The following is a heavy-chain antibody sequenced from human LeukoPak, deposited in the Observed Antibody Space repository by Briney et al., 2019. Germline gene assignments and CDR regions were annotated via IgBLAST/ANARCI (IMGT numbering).Heavy chain of an antibody. J-gene: IGHJ4*02. CDR3: ARVPQSQITMKD. D-gene: IGHD3-3*01. V-gene: IGHV1-8*02. CDR2: MNPNSGNT. Sequence: ASVKVSCKASGYTFTSYGISWVRQATGQGLEWMGWMNPNSGNTGYAQKFQGRVTMTRNTSISTAYMELSSLRSEDTAVYYCARVPQSQITMKDWGQGTLVTVSS. CDR1: GYTFTSYG.